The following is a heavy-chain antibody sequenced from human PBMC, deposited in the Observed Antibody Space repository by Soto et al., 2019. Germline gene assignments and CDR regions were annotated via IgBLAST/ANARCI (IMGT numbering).Heavy chain of an antibody. V-gene: IGHV5-51*01. CDR3: ARTAAAGKNSYGTDV. CDR2: IFSCDPEN. D-gene: IGHD6-13*01. CDR1: GYTFTSYR. Sequence: KVSRKASGYTFTSYRNGWGRQIPGKSLEWMGIIFSCDPENRYSPSFQGQVPISADKSISTAYLKWSSLKASDTAMYYCARTAAAGKNSYGTDVWGQGTTVTVSS. J-gene: IGHJ6*02.